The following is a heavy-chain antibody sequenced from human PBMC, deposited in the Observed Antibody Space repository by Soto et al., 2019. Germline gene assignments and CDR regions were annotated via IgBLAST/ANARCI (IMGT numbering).Heavy chain of an antibody. V-gene: IGHV1-8*01. D-gene: IGHD6-25*01. CDR3: ARRKERSGPNCFDY. CDR2: MNPYTGKA. Sequence: QVQLVQSGAEVKRPGASLKVSCQASGYTFTTYDINWVRQAPGQGLGWMGWMNPYTGKAGYAQKFQGRVTMTRDNSISTAYMDLSSLRSEDTAVDYCARRKERSGPNCFDYWGLGTLVTVSS. CDR1: GYTFTTYD. J-gene: IGHJ4*02.